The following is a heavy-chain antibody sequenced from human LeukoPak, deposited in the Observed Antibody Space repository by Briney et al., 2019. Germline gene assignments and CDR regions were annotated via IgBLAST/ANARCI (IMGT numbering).Heavy chain of an antibody. CDR1: GYTFTSYG. J-gene: IGHJ4*02. V-gene: IGHV1-18*01. D-gene: IGHD3-10*01. CDR3: ARVPGANYGSGSYPYYFDY. Sequence: GASVKVSCKASGYTFTSYGISWVRQAPGQGLEWMGWISAYNGNTSYAQKLQGRVTMTTDTSTSTAYMELRSLRSDDTAVYYCARVPGANYGSGSYPYYFDYWGQGTLVTVSS. CDR2: ISAYNGNT.